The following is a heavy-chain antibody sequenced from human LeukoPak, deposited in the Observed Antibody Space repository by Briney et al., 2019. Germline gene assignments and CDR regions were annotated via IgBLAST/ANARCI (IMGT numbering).Heavy chain of an antibody. J-gene: IGHJ4*02. V-gene: IGHV4-38-2*01. Sequence: ETLSLTCAVSGYSISSAYYWGWIRQPPGKGLEWIGTISHRGDTYYNPSLKSRVTISLDTSKNQFSLMLTSVAAADTAVYYCARNFWTYYFDYWGQGTLVTVSS. CDR1: GYSISSAYY. D-gene: IGHD3/OR15-3a*01. CDR2: ISHRGDT. CDR3: ARNFWTYYFDY.